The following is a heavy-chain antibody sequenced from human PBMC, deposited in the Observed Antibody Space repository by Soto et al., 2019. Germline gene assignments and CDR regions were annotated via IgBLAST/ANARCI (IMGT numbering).Heavy chain of an antibody. CDR3: ARELIGGYAFDI. Sequence: QVQLVQSGAEVKKPGASVKVSCKASGYTFTSYYMHWVRQAPGQGLEWMGIINPSGGSTSYAQKFQGGVTMTRDTSPRTVYMDLGSLRSEDTDVYYCARELIGGYAFDIWGQGTMVTVSS. CDR2: INPSGGST. D-gene: IGHD3-22*01. V-gene: IGHV1-46*03. CDR1: GYTFTSYY. J-gene: IGHJ3*02.